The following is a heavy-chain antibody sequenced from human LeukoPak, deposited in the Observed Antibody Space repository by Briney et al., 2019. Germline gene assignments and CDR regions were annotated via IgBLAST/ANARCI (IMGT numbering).Heavy chain of an antibody. CDR1: GFTFSTYW. CDR3: VKDASGGIQLWLHFDY. D-gene: IGHD5-18*01. CDR2: INSDGMST. Sequence: PGGSLRLSCAASGFTFSTYWMHWVRQAPGKGLVWVSRINSDGMSTSYADSVRGRFTISRDNSKNTLFLQMSSLRAEDTAVYYCVKDASGGIQLWLHFDYWGQGTLVTVSS. V-gene: IGHV3-74*01. J-gene: IGHJ4*02.